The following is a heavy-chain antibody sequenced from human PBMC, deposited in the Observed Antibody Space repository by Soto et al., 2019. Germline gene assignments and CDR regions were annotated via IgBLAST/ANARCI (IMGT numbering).Heavy chain of an antibody. CDR2: ISTSGGTT. CDR1: GFTFSNFD. V-gene: IGHV3-23*01. CDR3: ATGTAAPAH. Sequence: EVQLLESGGGLVQPGGSLRLSCAASGFTFSNFDMSWVRQAPGKGLEWVSGISTSGGTTYYADSVKGRFTSSRDNSKNTLYLQMTSLRAEETAVYYCATGTAAPAHWGHGTLVPVAS. J-gene: IGHJ1*01. D-gene: IGHD6-13*01.